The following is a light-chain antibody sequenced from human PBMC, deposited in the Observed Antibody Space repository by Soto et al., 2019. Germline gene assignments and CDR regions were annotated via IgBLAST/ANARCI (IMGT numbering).Light chain of an antibody. CDR2: DVS. J-gene: IGLJ1*01. V-gene: IGLV2-14*01. Sequence: QSALTQPASVSGSPGQSITISCTGTSSDVCGYNYVSWYQQHPGKAPKLMIYDVSNRPSGVSNRFPGSKSGNTASLTISGLQAEDEADYYCSSYTSSSTLPYVFGTGTKVTVL. CDR3: SSYTSSSTLPYV. CDR1: SSDVCGYNY.